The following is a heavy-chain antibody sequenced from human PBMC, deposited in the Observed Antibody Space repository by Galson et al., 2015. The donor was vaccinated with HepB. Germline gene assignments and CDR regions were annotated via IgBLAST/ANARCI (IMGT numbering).Heavy chain of an antibody. CDR3: ARRGPLGVEIDAFDI. D-gene: IGHD3-16*01. CDR2: IYPGDSDT. V-gene: IGHV5-51*01. CDR1: GYSFTSYW. J-gene: IGHJ3*02. Sequence: QSGAEVTKPGESLKISCKGSGYSFTSYWIGWVRQMPGKGLEWMGIIYPGDSDTRYSPSFQGQVTISADKSISTAYLQWSSLKASDTAMYYCARRGPLGVEIDAFDIWGQGTMVTVSS.